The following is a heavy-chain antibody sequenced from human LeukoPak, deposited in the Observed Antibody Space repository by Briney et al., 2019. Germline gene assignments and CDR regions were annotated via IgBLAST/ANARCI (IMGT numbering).Heavy chain of an antibody. Sequence: GGSLRLSCAASGFTFSSYAMHWVRQAPGKGLEWVAVISYDGSNKYYADSVKGRFSISRDNSKNTLYLQMNSLRAEDTAVYYCARDRGYRNWFDPWGQGTLVTVSS. V-gene: IGHV3-30-3*01. CDR3: ARDRGYRNWFDP. D-gene: IGHD3-16*02. CDR2: ISYDGSNK. CDR1: GFTFSSYA. J-gene: IGHJ5*02.